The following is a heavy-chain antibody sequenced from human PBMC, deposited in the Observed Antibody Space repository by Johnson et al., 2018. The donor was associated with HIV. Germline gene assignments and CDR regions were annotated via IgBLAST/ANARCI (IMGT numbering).Heavy chain of an antibody. D-gene: IGHD3-22*01. CDR3: TTAGSSGSAHAFDI. CDR2: IYSGGST. V-gene: IGHV3-66*01. CDR1: GFTVSSNY. J-gene: IGHJ3*02. Sequence: EVQLVESGGGLVQPGGSLRLSCAASGFTVSSNYMSWVRQAPGKGLEWVSVIYSGGSTYYADSVKGRFTISRDNSKNTLFLQMNSLKIEDTATYYCTTAGSSGSAHAFDIWGQGTRVTVSS.